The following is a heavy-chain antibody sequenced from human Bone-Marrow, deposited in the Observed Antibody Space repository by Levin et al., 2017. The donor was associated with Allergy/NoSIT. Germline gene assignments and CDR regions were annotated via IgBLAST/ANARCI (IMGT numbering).Heavy chain of an antibody. CDR2: IYPGDSDT. D-gene: IGHD3-10*01. CDR1: GYSFTIYW. V-gene: IGHV5-51*01. CDR3: ARRRGGSGSYYDAFDI. Sequence: KVSCKGSGYSFTIYWIGWVRQMPGKGLEWMGIIYPGDSDTRYSPSFQGQVTISADKSISTAYLQWSSLKASDTAMYYCARRRGGSGSYYDAFDIWGQGTMVTVSS. J-gene: IGHJ3*02.